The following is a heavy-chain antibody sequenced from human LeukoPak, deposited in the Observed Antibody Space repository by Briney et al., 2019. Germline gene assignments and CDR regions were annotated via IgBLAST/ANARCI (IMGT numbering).Heavy chain of an antibody. D-gene: IGHD2-2*02. CDR1: GYTFTGYY. CDR2: ISAYNGNT. CDR3: AREHIVVVPAAIGTDYGMDV. V-gene: IGHV1-18*04. J-gene: IGHJ6*02. Sequence: ASVKVSCKASGYTFTGYYMHWVRQAPGQGLEWMGWISAYNGNTNYAQKLQGRVTMTTDTSTRTAYMELRSLRSDDTAVYYCAREHIVVVPAAIGTDYGMDVWGQGTTVTVSS.